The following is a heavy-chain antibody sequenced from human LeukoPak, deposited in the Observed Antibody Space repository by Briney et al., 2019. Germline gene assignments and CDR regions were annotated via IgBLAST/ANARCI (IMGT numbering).Heavy chain of an antibody. Sequence: QPGGSLRLSCAASGFTFSSYGMHWVRQAPGKGLEWVAVIWYDGSNKYYADSVKGRFTISRDNSKNTLYLQMNSLRAEDTAVYYCARAVSGSYGKDYWGQGTLVTVSS. V-gene: IGHV3-33*01. CDR2: IWYDGSNK. CDR1: GFTFSSYG. J-gene: IGHJ4*02. D-gene: IGHD1-26*01. CDR3: ARAVSGSYGKDY.